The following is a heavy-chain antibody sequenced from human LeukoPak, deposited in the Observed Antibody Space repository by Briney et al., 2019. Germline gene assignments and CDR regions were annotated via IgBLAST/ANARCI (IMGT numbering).Heavy chain of an antibody. J-gene: IGHJ4*02. Sequence: SETLSLTCTVSGGSFTSYYWSWIRQPAGKGLEWIGRIYTSGSTNYNPSLKSRVTMSVDTSKNQFSLKLSSVTAADTAVYYCAREEEDYYDSSGYYGDWGQGTLVTVSS. V-gene: IGHV4-4*07. D-gene: IGHD3-22*01. CDR1: GGSFTSYY. CDR2: IYTSGST. CDR3: AREEEDYYDSSGYYGD.